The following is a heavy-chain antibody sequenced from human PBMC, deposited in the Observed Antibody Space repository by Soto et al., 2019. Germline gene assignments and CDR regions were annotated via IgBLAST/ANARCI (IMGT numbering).Heavy chain of an antibody. CDR2: IVVGSGNT. J-gene: IGHJ4*02. Sequence: SVKVSCKASGFTFTSSAVQWVRQARGQRLEWIGWIVVGSGNTNYAQKFQERVTITRDMSTSTAYMELSSLRSEDTAVYYCAAAAGCSGGSCYGNLDYWGQGTLVT. CDR3: AAAAGCSGGSCYGNLDY. CDR1: GFTFTSSA. D-gene: IGHD2-15*01. V-gene: IGHV1-58*01.